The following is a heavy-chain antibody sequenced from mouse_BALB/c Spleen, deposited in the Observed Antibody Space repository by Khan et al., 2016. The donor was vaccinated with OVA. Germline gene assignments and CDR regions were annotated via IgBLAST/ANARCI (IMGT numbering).Heavy chain of an antibody. CDR1: GFNIKDYY. CDR2: IDPENGET. J-gene: IGHJ3*01. Sequence: VQLQQPGAELVRPGALVKLSYKASGFNIKDYYMHWVKQRPEQGLEWIGWIDPENGETVYDPKFQGKASITANTSSNTAYLQLSSLTSEDTAVYYCTRSGYSAWFAYWGQGTPVTVSA. V-gene: IGHV14-1*02. CDR3: TRSGYSAWFAY.